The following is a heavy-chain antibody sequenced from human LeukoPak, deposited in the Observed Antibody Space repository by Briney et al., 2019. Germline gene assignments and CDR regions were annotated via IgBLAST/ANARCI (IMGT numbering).Heavy chain of an antibody. CDR2: IYYSGST. J-gene: IGHJ4*02. Sequence: SQTLSLTCTVSGGSINSGGYYWSWIRQHPGKGLEWIGYIYYSGSTYYNPSLKSRVTISVDTSKNQFSLKLSSVTAADTAVYYCATAAYGGGDLFDYWGQGTLVTVSS. CDR3: ATAAYGGGDLFDY. CDR1: GGSINSGGYY. D-gene: IGHD4-23*01. V-gene: IGHV4-31*03.